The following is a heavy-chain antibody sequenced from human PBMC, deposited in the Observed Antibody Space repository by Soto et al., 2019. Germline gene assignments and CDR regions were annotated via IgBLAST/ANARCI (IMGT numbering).Heavy chain of an antibody. J-gene: IGHJ6*02. D-gene: IGHD7-27*01. V-gene: IGHV4-39*01. CDR3: ASIELGNYYYGMDV. CDR2: IYYSGST. Sequence: SETLSLTCTVSGGSISSSSYYWGRIRQPPGKGLEWIGTIYYSGSTYYNPSLKSRVTISVDTSKNQFSLKLTSVTAADTAVYYCASIELGNYYYGMDVWGQGTTVTVSS. CDR1: GGSISSSSYY.